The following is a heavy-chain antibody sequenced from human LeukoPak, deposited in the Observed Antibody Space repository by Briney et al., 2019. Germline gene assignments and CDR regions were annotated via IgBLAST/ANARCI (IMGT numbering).Heavy chain of an antibody. Sequence: SETLSLTCAVSGGSISSSNWWSWVRQPPGKGLEWIGSIYYSGSTYYNPSLKSRVTISVDTSKNQFSLKLSSVTAADTAVYYCARLLPVAGLDYWGQGTLVTVSS. CDR1: GGSISSSNW. J-gene: IGHJ4*02. D-gene: IGHD6-19*01. CDR3: ARLLPVAGLDY. CDR2: IYYSGST. V-gene: IGHV4-39*01.